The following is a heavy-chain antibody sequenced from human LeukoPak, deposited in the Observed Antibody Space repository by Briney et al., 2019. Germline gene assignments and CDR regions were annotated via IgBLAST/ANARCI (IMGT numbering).Heavy chain of an antibody. Sequence: RTGGSLRLSCAASEFTFNTFNMNWVRQAPGKGLEWVSSITSGGDYIYYADSVKGRFTTSRDNAKNSLSLQLNSLRVEDTAVYYCARGHYDVVAASYKWTPDYWGQGTLVTVSS. V-gene: IGHV3-21*01. D-gene: IGHD3-9*01. J-gene: IGHJ4*02. CDR1: EFTFNTFN. CDR2: ITSGGDYI. CDR3: ARGHYDVVAASYKWTPDY.